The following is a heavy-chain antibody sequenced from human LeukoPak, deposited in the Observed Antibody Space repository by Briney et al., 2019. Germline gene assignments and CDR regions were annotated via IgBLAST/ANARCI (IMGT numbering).Heavy chain of an antibody. CDR1: GFTASSNY. Sequence: GGSLRLSCAASGFTASSNYMSWVRQAPGKGLEWVSVIYSGGSTYYADSVKGRFTISRHNSKNTLYLQMNSLRAEDTAVYYCASGPYSSSWNYFDYWGQGTLVTVSS. D-gene: IGHD6-13*01. CDR3: ASGPYSSSWNYFDY. J-gene: IGHJ4*02. V-gene: IGHV3-53*04. CDR2: IYSGGST.